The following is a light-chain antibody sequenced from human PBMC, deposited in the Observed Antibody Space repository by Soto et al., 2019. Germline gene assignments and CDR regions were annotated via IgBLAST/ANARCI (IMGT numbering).Light chain of an antibody. CDR1: QSISNY. CDR3: QQGYSSPPT. CDR2: AAS. J-gene: IGKJ2*01. V-gene: IGKV1-39*01. Sequence: DIQMTQSPSSLSASVGDRVTITCRASQSISNYLNWYQQMPGKAPKLLIYAASNSQSGVPSRFRGSGSGKDFTLTISSLQTEDFASYYCQQGYSSPPTFGQGTKLESK.